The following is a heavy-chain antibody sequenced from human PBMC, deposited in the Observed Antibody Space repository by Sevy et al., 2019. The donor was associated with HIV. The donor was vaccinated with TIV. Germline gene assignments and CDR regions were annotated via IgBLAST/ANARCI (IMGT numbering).Heavy chain of an antibody. CDR3: AKESGSYYDFWSGHDAFAI. D-gene: IGHD3-3*01. CDR1: GFTFSSYA. Sequence: GGSLRLSCAASGFTFSSYAMHWVRQAPGKGLEWVAVISYDGSSKYYADSVKGRFTISRDNSKNTVYLQINRLRAEDTAVYYCAKESGSYYDFWSGHDAFAIWGQGTMVTVSS. CDR2: ISYDGSSK. J-gene: IGHJ3*02. V-gene: IGHV3-30*04.